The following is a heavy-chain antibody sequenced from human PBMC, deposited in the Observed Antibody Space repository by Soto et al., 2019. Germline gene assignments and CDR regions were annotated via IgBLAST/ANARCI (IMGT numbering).Heavy chain of an antibody. V-gene: IGHV3-30-3*01. D-gene: IGHD2-2*02. Sequence: GGSLRLSCAASGFTFSTYAMHWVRQAPGKGLEWVAVISYDGTNQYHADSVRGRFTISRDNSKNTLYLQVNSLRAEDTAVYYCARDKDCSSTSCYNAFDIWGQGTMVTVSS. J-gene: IGHJ3*02. CDR1: GFTFSTYA. CDR3: ARDKDCSSTSCYNAFDI. CDR2: ISYDGTNQ.